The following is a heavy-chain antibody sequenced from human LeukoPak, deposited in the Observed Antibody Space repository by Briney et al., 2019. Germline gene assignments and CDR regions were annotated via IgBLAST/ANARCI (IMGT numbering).Heavy chain of an antibody. CDR3: ARTYCSSTSCPEGDYYMDV. Sequence: SVKVSCKASGGTFSSYTISWVRQAPGQGLEWMGRIIPMLGIANYAQKFQGRVTITADKSTSTAYTELSSLRSEDTAVYYCARTYCSSTSCPEGDYYMDVWGKGTTVTVSS. J-gene: IGHJ6*03. CDR1: GGTFSSYT. V-gene: IGHV1-69*02. CDR2: IIPMLGIA. D-gene: IGHD2-2*01.